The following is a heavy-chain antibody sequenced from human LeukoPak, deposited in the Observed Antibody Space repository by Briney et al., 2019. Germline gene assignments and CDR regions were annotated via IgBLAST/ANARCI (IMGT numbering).Heavy chain of an antibody. Sequence: TGGSLRLSCAPSEFTSSSYTMSCGRHSPGKGLEWVSPISGSWDSTYYTDSVKSRFTISRDNSKSTLYLQINTLRAEDTAVYLFAKDHTAPEYCTGGSCYPYYYGIDVWGQGTPVTVSS. CDR2: ISGSWDST. D-gene: IGHD2-15*01. CDR3: AKDHTAPEYCTGGSCYPYYYGIDV. CDR1: EFTSSSYT. V-gene: IGHV3-23*01. J-gene: IGHJ6*02.